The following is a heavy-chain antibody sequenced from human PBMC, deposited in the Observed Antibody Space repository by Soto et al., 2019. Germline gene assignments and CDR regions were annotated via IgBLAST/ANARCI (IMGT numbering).Heavy chain of an antibody. V-gene: IGHV4-39*01. Sequence: PSETLSLTCTVSGGSISSSSYYWGWIRQPPGKGLEWIGSIYYSGSTYYNPSLKSRVTISVDTSKNQFSLKLSSVTAADTAVYYCARPRGGGYNLNYYYYYGMDVWGQGTTVTVS. D-gene: IGHD5-12*01. CDR1: GGSISSSSYY. CDR3: ARPRGGGYNLNYYYYYGMDV. CDR2: IYYSGST. J-gene: IGHJ6*02.